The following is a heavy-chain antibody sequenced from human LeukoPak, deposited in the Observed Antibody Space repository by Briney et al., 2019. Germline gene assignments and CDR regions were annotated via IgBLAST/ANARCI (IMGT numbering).Heavy chain of an antibody. Sequence: PSETLSLTCAVYGGSFSGYYWSWIRQPPGKGLEWIGEINHSGSTNYNPSLKSRVTISVDTSKNQFSLKLSSVTAADTAVYYCARGRYSGRVVVPAAMGIRGVWFDPWGQGTLVTVSS. D-gene: IGHD2-2*01. CDR2: INHSGST. V-gene: IGHV4-34*01. CDR3: ARGRYSGRVVVPAAMGIRGVWFDP. J-gene: IGHJ5*02. CDR1: GGSFSGYY.